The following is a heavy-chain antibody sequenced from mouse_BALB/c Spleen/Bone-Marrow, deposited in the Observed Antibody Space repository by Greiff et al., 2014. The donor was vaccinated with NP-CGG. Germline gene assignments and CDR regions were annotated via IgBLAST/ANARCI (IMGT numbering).Heavy chain of an antibody. CDR1: GYSFSGYY. J-gene: IGHJ4*01. CDR3: ARYGSYVGGTMDY. Sequence: EVQLQQSGPDLVKPRASVKISYKASGYSFSGYYMHWVKQSHGKSLEWIGRVHPNNGGTSYNQKFKGKAILNVDMSSSTAYMEVRSLTSEDSAVYYCARYGSYVGGTMDYWGQGTSVTVSS. V-gene: IGHV1-26*01. CDR2: VHPNNGGT. D-gene: IGHD1-1*02.